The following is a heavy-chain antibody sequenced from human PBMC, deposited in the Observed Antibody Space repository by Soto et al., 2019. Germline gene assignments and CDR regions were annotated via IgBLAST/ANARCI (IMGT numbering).Heavy chain of an antibody. J-gene: IGHJ6*03. D-gene: IGHD6-6*01. V-gene: IGHV3-64*01. CDR2: ISSNGVGT. CDR3: ARRARPDFYYMDV. CDR1: GFTFSSYA. Sequence: GGSLRLSCAASGFTFSSYAMSWVRQAPGKGLECVSGISSNGVGTYYANSVQGRFTISSDNSKNTVYLQMGSLRPEDMAVYYCARRARPDFYYMDVWGKGTTVTVSS.